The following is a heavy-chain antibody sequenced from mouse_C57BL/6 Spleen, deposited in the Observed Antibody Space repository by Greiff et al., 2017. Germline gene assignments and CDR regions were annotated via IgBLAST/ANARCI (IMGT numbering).Heavy chain of an antibody. Sequence: EVQLQQSGPELVKPGASVKISCKASGYTFTDYYMNWVKQSHGKSLEWIGDINPNNGGTSYNQKFKGKATLTVDKSSSTAYMELRSLTSEDSAVYYCARRNRAMDYWGQGTSVTVSS. CDR3: ARRNRAMDY. J-gene: IGHJ4*01. CDR2: INPNNGGT. CDR1: GYTFTDYY. V-gene: IGHV1-26*01.